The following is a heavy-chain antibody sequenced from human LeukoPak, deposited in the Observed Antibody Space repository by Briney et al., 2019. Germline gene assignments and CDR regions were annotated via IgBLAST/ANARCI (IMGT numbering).Heavy chain of an antibody. CDR1: GFTFSSYG. V-gene: IGHV3-33*01. CDR2: IWYDGSNM. Sequence: PGGSLRLSCAASGFTFSSYGMHWVRQAPGKGLEWLALIWYDGSNMYYADSVRGRFTISRDSSKNALYLQMNSLRAEDTAVYYCARDRGGYFDYWGQGIFVTVSS. CDR3: ARDRGGYFDY. D-gene: IGHD3-10*01. J-gene: IGHJ4*02.